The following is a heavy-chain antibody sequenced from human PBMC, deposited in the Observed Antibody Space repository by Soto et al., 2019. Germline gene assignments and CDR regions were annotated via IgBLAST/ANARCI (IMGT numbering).Heavy chain of an antibody. CDR1: GLTISGKKY. CDR2: LYDVDGS. V-gene: IGHV3-53*01. J-gene: IGHJ3*01. CDR3: ATWHEREHAYDV. Sequence: DVQLVESGGSLIQPGESLRLSCAAFGLTISGKKYVAWVRQAPGKGLEWVSALYDVDGSFYADSVKGRFTTSSDSSKTTVYLQMNDLRPDDTAVYYCATWHEREHAYDVWGQGTTVTVSS. D-gene: IGHD1-1*01.